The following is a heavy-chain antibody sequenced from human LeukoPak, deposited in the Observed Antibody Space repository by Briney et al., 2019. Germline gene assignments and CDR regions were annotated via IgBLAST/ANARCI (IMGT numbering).Heavy chain of an antibody. Sequence: GGSLRLSCAASGFTVSSNYMSWVRQAPGKGLEWVSVIYSGGSTYYADSVKGRFTISRDNSKNTLYLQMNSLRAEDTAVYYCARVDSSIAAAGLWGQRTLVTVSS. D-gene: IGHD6-13*01. CDR3: ARVDSSIAAAGL. J-gene: IGHJ4*02. CDR2: IYSGGST. CDR1: GFTVSSNY. V-gene: IGHV3-66*02.